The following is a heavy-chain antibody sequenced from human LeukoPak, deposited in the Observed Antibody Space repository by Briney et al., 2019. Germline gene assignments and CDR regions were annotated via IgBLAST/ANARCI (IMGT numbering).Heavy chain of an antibody. CDR3: ASLYDFWSGYSNWFDP. CDR1: GGSISSGDYY. D-gene: IGHD3-3*01. V-gene: IGHV4-30-4*01. Sequence: SETLSLTCTVSGGSISSGDYYWSWIRQPPGKGLEWIGYIYYSGSTYYNPSLKSRVTTSVDTSKNQFSLKLSSVTAADTAVYYCASLYDFWSGYSNWFDPWGQGTLVTVSS. CDR2: IYYSGST. J-gene: IGHJ5*02.